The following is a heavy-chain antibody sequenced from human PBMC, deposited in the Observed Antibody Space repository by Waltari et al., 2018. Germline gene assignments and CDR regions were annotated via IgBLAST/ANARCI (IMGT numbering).Heavy chain of an antibody. CDR2: ITDDGGRK. D-gene: IGHD2-15*01. J-gene: IGHJ4*02. CDR3: ARGSAGKPLDN. Sequence: QVRLAESGGGMVQSGGSLRLSCEASGFTFSRHGLHWVRQAPGKGREWVAFITDDGGRKFYSDSLKGRFTISRDNSKDILFLDMNNLRRDDTAVYFCARGSAGKPLDNWGQGALVTVSS. V-gene: IGHV3-30*03. CDR1: GFTFSRHG.